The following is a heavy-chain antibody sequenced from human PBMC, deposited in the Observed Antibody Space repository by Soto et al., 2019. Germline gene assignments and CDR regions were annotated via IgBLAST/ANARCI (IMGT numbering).Heavy chain of an antibody. D-gene: IGHD3-22*01. Sequence: QVQLVESGGGVVQPGRSLRLSCAASGFTFSSYGMHWVRQAPGKGLEWVAVIWYDGSNKYYADSVKGRFTISRDNSKNTLYLQMNSLRAEDTAVYYCARAMYYYDSSGYPLGHYYGMDVW. V-gene: IGHV3-33*01. J-gene: IGHJ6*01. CDR1: GFTFSSYG. CDR2: IWYDGSNK. CDR3: ARAMYYYDSSGYPLGHYYGMDV.